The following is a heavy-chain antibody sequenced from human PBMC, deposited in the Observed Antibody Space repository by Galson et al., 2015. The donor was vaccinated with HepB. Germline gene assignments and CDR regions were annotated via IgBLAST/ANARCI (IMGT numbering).Heavy chain of an antibody. J-gene: IGHJ6*02. CDR2: MNPNSGNT. CDR3: ARGRGSGFYYYYGMDV. D-gene: IGHD3-10*01. V-gene: IGHV1-8*01. CDR1: GYTFTSYD. Sequence: SCKASGYTFTSYDINWVRQATGQGLEWMGWMNPNSGNTGYAQKFQGRVTMTRNTSISTAYMELSSLRSEDTAVYYCARGRGSGFYYYYGMDVWGQGTTVTVSS.